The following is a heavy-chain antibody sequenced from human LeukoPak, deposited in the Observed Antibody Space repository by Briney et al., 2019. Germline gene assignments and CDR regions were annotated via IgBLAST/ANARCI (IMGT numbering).Heavy chain of an antibody. Sequence: SETLSLTCTVSGGSISSYYWSLIRQPPGKGLEWIAYIYYSGSTNYNPSLKSRVTISVDTSKNQFSLKLSSVTAADTAVYYCARGCPYGGNPGHFDLWGRGTLVTVSS. CDR3: ARGCPYGGNPGHFDL. CDR1: GGSISSYY. CDR2: IYYSGST. J-gene: IGHJ2*01. D-gene: IGHD4-23*01. V-gene: IGHV4-59*01.